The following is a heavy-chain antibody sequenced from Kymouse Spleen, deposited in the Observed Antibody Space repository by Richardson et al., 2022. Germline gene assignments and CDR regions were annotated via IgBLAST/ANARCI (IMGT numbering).Heavy chain of an antibody. Sequence: EVQLVESGGGLVQPGRSLRLSCAASGFTFDDYAMHWVRQAPGKGLEWVSGISWNSGSIGYADSVKGRFTISRDNAKNSLYLQMNSLRAEDTALYYCAKDMKYSSSSDYWGQGTLVTVSS. J-gene: IGHJ4*02. CDR3: AKDMKYSSSSDY. CDR2: ISWNSGSI. D-gene: IGHD6-6*01. V-gene: IGHV3-9*01. CDR1: GFTFDDYA.